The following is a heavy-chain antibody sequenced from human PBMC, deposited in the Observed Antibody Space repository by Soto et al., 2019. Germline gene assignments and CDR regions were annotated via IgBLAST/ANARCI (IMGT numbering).Heavy chain of an antibody. Sequence: QVQLVQSGAEVKKPGASVKVSCKASGYTFTSYDINWVRQATGQGLEWMGWMNPNSGNTGYAQKFQDGVTMTSTTPTSTAYMALSSLRSEATAVYYCARERSGGARFDPWGQGTVVTVS. D-gene: IGHD3-16*01. CDR1: GYTFTSYD. V-gene: IGHV1-8*01. CDR3: ARERSGGARFDP. CDR2: MNPNSGNT. J-gene: IGHJ5*02.